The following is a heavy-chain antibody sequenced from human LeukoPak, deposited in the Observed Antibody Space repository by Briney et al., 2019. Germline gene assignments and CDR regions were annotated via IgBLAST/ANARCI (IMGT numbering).Heavy chain of an antibody. CDR1: GFTFSSYA. CDR3: ARDLSITYYYYGMDV. Sequence: QPGGSLRLSWAASGFTFSSYAMSWVRQAPGKGLEWVSAISGSGGSTYYADSVKGRFTISRDNSKNTLYLQMNSLRAEDTAVYYCARDLSITYYYYGMDVWGQGTTVTVSS. CDR2: ISGSGGST. D-gene: IGHD3-10*01. V-gene: IGHV3-23*01. J-gene: IGHJ6*02.